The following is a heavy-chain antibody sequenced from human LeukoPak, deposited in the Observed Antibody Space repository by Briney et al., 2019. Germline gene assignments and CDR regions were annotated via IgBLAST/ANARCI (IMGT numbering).Heavy chain of an antibody. CDR3: AKDPIAVAGNNYYRMDV. V-gene: IGHV3-30*18. CDR2: ISSDGTNK. CDR1: GFXFSRYG. J-gene: IGHJ6*02. D-gene: IGHD6-19*01. Sequence: GGSLRLSCAASGFXFSRYGIYWVRQAPGKGLEWVAVISSDGTNKYYADSVKGRFTISRDNSKNTLYLQMNSLRAEDTAVYYCAKDPIAVAGNNYYRMDVWGQGTTVSVSS.